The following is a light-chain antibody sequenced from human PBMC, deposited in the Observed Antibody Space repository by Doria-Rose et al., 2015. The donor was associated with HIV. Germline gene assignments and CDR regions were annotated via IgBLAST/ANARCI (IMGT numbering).Light chain of an antibody. V-gene: IGKV1-39*01. CDR3: QQSYSTPLT. J-gene: IGKJ4*01. Sequence: DIQLTQSPSSLSASVGDRVTITCRASQSTGSFLNWYQQKPGKAPKLLIYAASSLQHGVPSRFSGSGPGTDFTLTISSLQPEDFATYFCQQSYSTPLTFGGGTKVEIK. CDR2: AAS. CDR1: QSTGSF.